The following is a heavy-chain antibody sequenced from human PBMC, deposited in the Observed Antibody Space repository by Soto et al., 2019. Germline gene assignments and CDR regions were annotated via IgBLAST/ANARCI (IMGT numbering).Heavy chain of an antibody. V-gene: IGHV3-30*18. Sequence: GGSLRLSCAASGFTFSSYGMHWVRQAPGKGLEWVAVISYDGSNKYYADSVKGRFTISRDNSKNTLYLQMNSLRAEDTAVYYCAKLGLVVPAAMEGNWFDPWGQGTLVTVSS. J-gene: IGHJ5*02. D-gene: IGHD2-2*01. CDR3: AKLGLVVPAAMEGNWFDP. CDR2: ISYDGSNK. CDR1: GFTFSSYG.